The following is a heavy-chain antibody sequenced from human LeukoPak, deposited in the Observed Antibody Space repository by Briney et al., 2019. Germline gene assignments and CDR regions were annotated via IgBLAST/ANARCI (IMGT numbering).Heavy chain of an antibody. V-gene: IGHV3-30-3*01. CDR3: ARDRGLISFDP. D-gene: IGHD2-8*01. Sequence: GGSLRLSCAASGFIFSNYAMYWVRQAPGKGREWVAVISYDGSNKYYADSVKGRFTISRDNAKNSLYLQMNSLRAEDTAVYYCARDRGLISFDPWSQGTLVTVSS. CDR1: GFIFSNYA. CDR2: ISYDGSNK. J-gene: IGHJ5*02.